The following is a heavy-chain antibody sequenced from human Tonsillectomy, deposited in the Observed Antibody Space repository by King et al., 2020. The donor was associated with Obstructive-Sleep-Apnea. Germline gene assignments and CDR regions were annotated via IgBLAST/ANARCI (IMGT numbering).Heavy chain of an antibody. CDR1: GFTFSTYG. D-gene: IGHD2-21*01. CDR3: AKDVVIKVYYYGLDV. J-gene: IGHJ6*02. Sequence: VQLVESGGGVVQPGRSLRLSCEASGFTFSTYGMHWVRQAPGKGLEWVAVISYDGRNKYYADSVKGRFTISRDNYKNTLYLQMNTLRAEDTAVYYCAKDVVIKVYYYGLDVWAQGTTVTVPS. CDR2: ISYDGRNK. V-gene: IGHV3-30*18.